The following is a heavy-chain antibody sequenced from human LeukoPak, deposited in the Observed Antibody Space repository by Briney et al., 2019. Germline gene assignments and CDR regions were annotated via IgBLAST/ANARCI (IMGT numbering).Heavy chain of an antibody. CDR2: IYTSGST. D-gene: IGHD1-1*01. J-gene: IGHJ4*02. CDR3: ARQRRAGTSVDY. Sequence: SETLSLTCTVSGGFISSYYWSWIRQPPGKGLEWIGYIYTSGSTNYNPSLKSRVTISVDTSKNQFSLKLSSVTAADTAVYYCARQRRAGTSVDYWGQGTLVTVSS. V-gene: IGHV4-4*09. CDR1: GGFISSYY.